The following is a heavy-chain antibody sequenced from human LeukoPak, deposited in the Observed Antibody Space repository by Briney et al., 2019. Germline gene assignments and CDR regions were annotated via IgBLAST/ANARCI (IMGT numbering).Heavy chain of an antibody. CDR3: ASSNRGDYYDSSGSRDYYFDY. V-gene: IGHV4-59*01. CDR2: IYYSGST. Sequence: PSETLSLTCTVSGGSISSYYWSWIRQPPGKGLEWIGYIYYSGSTNYNPSLKSRATISVDTSKNQFSLKLSSVTAADTAVYYCASSNRGDYYDSSGSRDYYFDYWGQGTLVTVSS. CDR1: GGSISSYY. D-gene: IGHD3-22*01. J-gene: IGHJ4*02.